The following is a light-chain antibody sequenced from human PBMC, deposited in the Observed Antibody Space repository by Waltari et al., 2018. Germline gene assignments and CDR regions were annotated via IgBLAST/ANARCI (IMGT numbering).Light chain of an antibody. J-gene: IGKJ1*01. Sequence: ILLTQSPDTLSVSPGERDPLSCRASERIATHLAWYQQRPGQGPRLLILHASSKATDIPSKFSGSGSGTEFALTISSLQAEDFAVYYCQQYNNWPPSTFVQGTKVKFK. CDR2: HAS. V-gene: IGKV3-15*01. CDR1: ERIATH. CDR3: QQYNNWPPST.